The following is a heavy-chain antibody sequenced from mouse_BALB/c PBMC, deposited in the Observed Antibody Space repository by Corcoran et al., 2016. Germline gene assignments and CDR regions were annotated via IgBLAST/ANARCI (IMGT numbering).Heavy chain of an antibody. CDR3: AREPYAMDY. J-gene: IGHJ4*01. Sequence: QIQLVQSGPELKKPGETVTISCKASGYTFTNYGMNWVKPAPGKGLKWMGWINTYTGEPTYADDFKGRFAFSLETSASTAYLQINNLKNEDTATYFCAREPYAMDYWGQGTSVTVSS. V-gene: IGHV9-3-1*01. CDR2: INTYTGEP. CDR1: GYTFTNYG.